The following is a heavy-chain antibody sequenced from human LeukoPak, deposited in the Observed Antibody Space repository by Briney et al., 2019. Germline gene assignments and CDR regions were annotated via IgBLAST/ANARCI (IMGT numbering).Heavy chain of an antibody. V-gene: IGHV4-39*01. CDR1: GGSISSSSYY. CDR2: INYSGST. CDR3: ARHLGSYYSSFDY. J-gene: IGHJ4*02. Sequence: SETLSLTCTVSGGSISSSSYYWGWIRQPPGKGLEWIGSINYSGSTYYNPSLKSRVTISVDTSKNQFSLKLSSVTAADTAVYYCARHLGSYYSSFDYWGQGTLVTVSS. D-gene: IGHD1-26*01.